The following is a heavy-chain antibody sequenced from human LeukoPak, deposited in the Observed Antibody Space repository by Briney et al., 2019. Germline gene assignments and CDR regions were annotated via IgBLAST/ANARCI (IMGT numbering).Heavy chain of an antibody. Sequence: ASVKVSCKASGYTFTGYYMHWVRQAPGQGLEWMGWINPNSGGTNYAQRFQGRVTMTRDTSLRTVYMELTRLRSDDTAVYYCAVGGVDYYFDYWGQGTRVTVSS. V-gene: IGHV1-2*02. J-gene: IGHJ4*02. CDR2: INPNSGGT. D-gene: IGHD3-10*01. CDR1: GYTFTGYY. CDR3: AVGGVDYYFDY.